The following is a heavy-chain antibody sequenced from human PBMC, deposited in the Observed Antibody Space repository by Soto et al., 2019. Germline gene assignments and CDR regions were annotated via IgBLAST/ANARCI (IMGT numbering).Heavy chain of an antibody. CDR2: ISSSSSTI. CDR3: AREGLDNWNDGNWFDP. V-gene: IGHV3-48*01. CDR1: GFTFSSYS. Sequence: EVQLVESGGGLVQPGGSLRLSCAASGFTFSSYSINWVRQAPGKGLEWVSYISSSSSTIYYADSVKGRFTISRDNAKNSLYLQMNSLRAEDTAVYYCAREGLDNWNDGNWFDPWGQGTLVTVSS. J-gene: IGHJ5*02. D-gene: IGHD1-1*01.